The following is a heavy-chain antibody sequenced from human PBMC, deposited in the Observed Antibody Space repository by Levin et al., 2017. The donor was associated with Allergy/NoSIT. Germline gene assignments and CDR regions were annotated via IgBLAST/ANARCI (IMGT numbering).Heavy chain of an antibody. V-gene: IGHV3-23*01. D-gene: IGHD4-17*01. CDR3: AKMEGWDYRETHWYFDL. CDR1: GFTFSSYA. J-gene: IGHJ2*01. CDR2: ISGSGGTT. Sequence: PGGSLRLSCAASGFTFSSYAMSWVRQAPGKGLEWVSVISGSGGTTHYAVSVKGRFTISRDNSKNTLYLQMNSLRAEDTAVFYCAKMEGWDYRETHWYFDLWGRGTPVTVSS.